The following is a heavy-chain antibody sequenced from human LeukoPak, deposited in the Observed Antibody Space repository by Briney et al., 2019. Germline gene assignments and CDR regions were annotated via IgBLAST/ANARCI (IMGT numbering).Heavy chain of an antibody. CDR3: ARDGRGYLRFDY. CDR1: GGSLNSYY. Sequence: PSETLSLTCTVSGGSLNSYYWSWIRKPPGKGLEWIGYIHSSGSTNCNPSLKSRVTISVDTSKNQVSLKLRSLTAADTAVYYCARDGRGYLRFDYWGQGTLVTVSS. J-gene: IGHJ4*02. CDR2: IHSSGST. D-gene: IGHD1-26*01. V-gene: IGHV4-59*01.